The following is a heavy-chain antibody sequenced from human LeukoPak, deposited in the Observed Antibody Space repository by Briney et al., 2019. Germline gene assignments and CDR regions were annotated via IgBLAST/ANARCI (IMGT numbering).Heavy chain of an antibody. D-gene: IGHD6-19*01. J-gene: IGHJ4*02. CDR1: GGTFSSYA. CDR2: IIPIFGTA. V-gene: IGHV1-69*13. CDR3: ATGIAVAGTRDGWDY. Sequence: GASVKVSCKASGGTFSSYAISWVRQAPGRGLEWMGGIIPIFGTANYAQKFQGRVTITADESTSTAYMELSSLRSEDTAVYYCATGIAVAGTRDGWDYWGQGTLVTVSS.